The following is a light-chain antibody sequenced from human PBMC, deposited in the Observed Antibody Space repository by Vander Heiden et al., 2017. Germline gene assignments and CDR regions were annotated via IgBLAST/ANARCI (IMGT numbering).Light chain of an antibody. V-gene: IGKV1-27*01. CDR3: HKDNSALWT. J-gene: IGKJ1*01. CDR1: QGISTY. Sequence: DIQMTQSPSSLSASVGDRVTITCRASQGISTYLAWYQQKPGKVPKLLIYAASTLQSGVPSRFSGSGSGTDFTLNISSLQPEDVATYYCHKDNSALWTFGQGTKVEIK. CDR2: AAS.